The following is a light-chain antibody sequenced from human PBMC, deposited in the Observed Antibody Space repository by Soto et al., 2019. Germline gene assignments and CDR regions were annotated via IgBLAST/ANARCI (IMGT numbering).Light chain of an antibody. CDR1: SSNIGSNP. CDR2: SNN. Sequence: QLVLTQPPSASGTPGQRVTISCSGSSSNIGSNPVNWYQQLPGTAPKLLIYSNNQRPSGVPDRFSGSKSGTSASLAISGLQSEDEADYYCAAWDDSLDGWVFGGGTQLTVL. CDR3: AAWDDSLDGWV. J-gene: IGLJ3*02. V-gene: IGLV1-44*01.